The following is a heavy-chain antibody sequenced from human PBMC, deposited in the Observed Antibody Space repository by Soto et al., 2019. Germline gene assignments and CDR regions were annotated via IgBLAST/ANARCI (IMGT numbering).Heavy chain of an antibody. CDR3: ARHVPSVGGFDP. CDR1: GYNFTAFW. J-gene: IGHJ5*02. CDR2: IHPLDSET. V-gene: IGHV5-51*01. D-gene: IGHD2-15*01. Sequence: GESLKISCKVSGYNFTAFWLGWVRQMPGKGLEWMANIHPLDSETNYSPSFQGHVTISADKSISTAYLQWSSLKASDTAMYYCARHVPSVGGFDPWGQGTLVTVSS.